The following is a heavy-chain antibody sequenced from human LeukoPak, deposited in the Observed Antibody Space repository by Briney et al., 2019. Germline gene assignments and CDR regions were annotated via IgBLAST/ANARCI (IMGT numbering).Heavy chain of an antibody. CDR2: INSDGSST. J-gene: IGHJ4*02. CDR3: ARDPQEYYFDY. V-gene: IGHV3-74*01. D-gene: IGHD3-10*01. Sequence: PGGSLRLSCAASGFTFSSYWMHWVRQAPGKGLVWDSRINSDGSSTSYADSVKGRFTISRDNAKNTLYLQMNSLRAEDTAVYYCARDPQEYYFDYWGQGTLVTVSS. CDR1: GFTFSSYW.